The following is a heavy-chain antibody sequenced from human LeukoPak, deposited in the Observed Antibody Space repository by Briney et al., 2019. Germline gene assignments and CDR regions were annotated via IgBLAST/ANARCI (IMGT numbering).Heavy chain of an antibody. J-gene: IGHJ4*02. V-gene: IGHV3-30*18. D-gene: IGHD3-10*01. CDR3: AKWAYYGSGSYYDY. CDR2: ISYDGSNK. Sequence: GGSLRLSCAASGFTFSSYGMHWVRHAPGKGLEWVAVISYDGSNKYYADSVKGRFTISRDNSKNTLYLQMNSLRAEGTAVYYCAKWAYYGSGSYYDYWGQGTLVTVSS. CDR1: GFTFSSYG.